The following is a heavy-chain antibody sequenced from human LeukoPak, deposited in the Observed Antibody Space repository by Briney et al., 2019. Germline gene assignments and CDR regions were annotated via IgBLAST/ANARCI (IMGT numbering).Heavy chain of an antibody. CDR2: VYTSGST. Sequence: SETLSLTCTVSGGSISSGNYYWSWIRQPAGKGLEWIGRVYTSGSTNYNPSLKSRVTISVDSSKNQVSLRLNSVTAADTAVYYCAKVAPDSYGYWQADYWGQGTLVTVSS. CDR3: AKVAPDSYGYWQADY. V-gene: IGHV4-61*02. CDR1: GGSISSGNYY. D-gene: IGHD5-18*01. J-gene: IGHJ4*02.